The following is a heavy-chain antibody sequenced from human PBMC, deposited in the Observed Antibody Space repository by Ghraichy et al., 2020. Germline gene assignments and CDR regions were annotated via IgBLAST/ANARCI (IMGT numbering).Heavy chain of an antibody. CDR1: GFTFSSYG. V-gene: IGHV3-33*01. CDR3: AREGSLGPAAILLMDY. D-gene: IGHD2-2*02. J-gene: IGHJ4*01. CDR2: IWYDGSNK. Sequence: GGSLRLSCAASGFTFSSYGMHWVRQAPGKGLEWVAVIWYDGSNKYYADSVKGRFTISRDNSKNTLYLQMNSLRAEDTAVYYCAREGSLGPAAILLMDYWGHGTLVTVSS.